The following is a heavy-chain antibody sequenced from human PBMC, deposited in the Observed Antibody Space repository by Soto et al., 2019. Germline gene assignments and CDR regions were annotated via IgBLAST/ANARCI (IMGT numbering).Heavy chain of an antibody. Sequence: ASVKVSCKASGYTFTSYGISWVRQAPGQELEWMGWISAYNGNTIYAQKLQGRVTMTTDTSTSTAYMELRSLRSDDTAVYYCARIGHGGSAGYYFDYWGQGTLVTVSS. V-gene: IGHV1-18*01. CDR3: ARIGHGGSAGYYFDY. J-gene: IGHJ4*02. D-gene: IGHD3-10*01. CDR1: GYTFTSYG. CDR2: ISAYNGNT.